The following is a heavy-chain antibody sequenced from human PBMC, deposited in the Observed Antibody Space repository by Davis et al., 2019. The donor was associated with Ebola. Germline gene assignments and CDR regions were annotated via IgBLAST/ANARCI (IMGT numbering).Heavy chain of an antibody. CDR2: IYSGGST. D-gene: IGHD2-2*01. Sequence: GGSLRLSCAASGFTVSSNYMSWVRQAPGKGLEWVSVIYSGGSTYYADSVKGRFTISRDNSKNTLYLQMNSLRAEDTAVYYCARAEYQPYYFDYWGQGTLVTVSS. CDR1: GFTVSSNY. V-gene: IGHV3-53*01. CDR3: ARAEYQPYYFDY. J-gene: IGHJ4*02.